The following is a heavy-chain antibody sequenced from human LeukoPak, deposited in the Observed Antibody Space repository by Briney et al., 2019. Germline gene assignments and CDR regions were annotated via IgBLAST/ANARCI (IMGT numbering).Heavy chain of an antibody. D-gene: IGHD6-13*01. Sequence: GRSPRLSCAASGFTFSSYAMHWVRQAPGKGLEWVAVISYDGSNKYYADSVKGRFTISRDNSKNTLYLQMNSMRAEDTAVYYCARREQQLDFDYWGQGTLVTVSS. J-gene: IGHJ4*02. CDR3: ARREQQLDFDY. CDR1: GFTFSSYA. V-gene: IGHV3-30-3*01. CDR2: ISYDGSNK.